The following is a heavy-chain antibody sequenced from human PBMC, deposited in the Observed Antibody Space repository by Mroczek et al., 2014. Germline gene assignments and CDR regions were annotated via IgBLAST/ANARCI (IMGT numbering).Heavy chain of an antibody. J-gene: IGHJ6*02. V-gene: IGHV1-69*04. D-gene: IGHD2-15*01. CDR3: ARATLRKDIVVVVAATRADYYYGMDV. CDR2: IIPILGIA. Sequence: GKKPGSSVKVSCKASGGTFSSYAISWVRQAPGQGLEWMGRIIPILGIANYAQKFQGRVTITADKSASTAYMELSSLRSEDTAVYYCARATLRKDIVVVVAATRADYYYGMDVWGQGTTVTVSS. CDR1: GGTFSSYA.